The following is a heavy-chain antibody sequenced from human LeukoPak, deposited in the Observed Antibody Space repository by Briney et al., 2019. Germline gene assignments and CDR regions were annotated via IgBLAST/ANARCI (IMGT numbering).Heavy chain of an antibody. V-gene: IGHV3-7*03. Sequence: GGSLRLSCAASGFTFSSYWMSWVRQAPGKGLEWVANIKQDGSEKYYVDSVKGRFTISRDNAKNSLYLQMNSLRAEDTAVYYCARDSSDYYDSSGYYYYYGMDVWGQGTTVTVSS. CDR2: IKQDGSEK. CDR3: ARDSSDYYDSSGYYYYYGMDV. CDR1: GFTFSSYW. J-gene: IGHJ6*02. D-gene: IGHD3-22*01.